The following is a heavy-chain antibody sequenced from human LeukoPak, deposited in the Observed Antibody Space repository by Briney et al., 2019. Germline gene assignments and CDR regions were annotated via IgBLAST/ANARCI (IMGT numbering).Heavy chain of an antibody. CDR2: VSWDGTP. CDR1: GFIFYDYT. CDR3: AKDLTYESSGTVIDN. D-gene: IGHD3-22*01. V-gene: IGHV3-43*01. J-gene: IGHJ4*02. Sequence: PGGSLRLSCAASGFIFYDYTMHWVRHGPGKTLEWVALVSWDGTPYYADSVKGRFTISRDNSKNALYLEMDSLRTDDTAFYYCAKDLTYESSGTVIDNWGQGTLVTVSS.